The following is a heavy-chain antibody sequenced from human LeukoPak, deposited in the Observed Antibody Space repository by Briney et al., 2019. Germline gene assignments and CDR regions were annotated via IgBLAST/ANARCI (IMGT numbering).Heavy chain of an antibody. CDR2: ISSSGSTI. Sequence: GGSLRLSCAASGFTFSDYYMSWIRQAPGKGLEWVSYISSSGSTIYYADSVKGRFTISRDNAKNSLYLQMNSLRAEGTAVYYCTLAILTGYYPYGMDVWGQGTTVSVSS. V-gene: IGHV3-11*01. J-gene: IGHJ6*02. CDR1: GFTFSDYY. D-gene: IGHD3-9*01. CDR3: TLAILTGYYPYGMDV.